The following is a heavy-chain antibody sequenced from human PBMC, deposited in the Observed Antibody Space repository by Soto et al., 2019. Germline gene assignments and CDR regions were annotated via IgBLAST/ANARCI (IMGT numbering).Heavy chain of an antibody. V-gene: IGHV3-33*01. CDR2: IWYDGSNK. D-gene: IGHD3-3*01. Sequence: GGSLRLSCAASGFTFSSYGMHWVRQAPGKGLEWVAVIWYDGSNKYYADSVKGRFTISRDNSKSTLYLQMNSLRAEDTAVYYCARVQGFTIFGPPHYWGQGTLVTVSS. CDR3: ARVQGFTIFGPPHY. J-gene: IGHJ4*02. CDR1: GFTFSSYG.